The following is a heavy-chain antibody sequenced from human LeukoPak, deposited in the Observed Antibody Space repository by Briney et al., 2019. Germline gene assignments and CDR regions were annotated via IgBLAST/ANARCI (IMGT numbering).Heavy chain of an antibody. Sequence: GASVKVSCKASGYTFTSYGISWVRQAPGQGLVWMGWISAYNGNTNYAQKLQGRVTMTTDTSTSTAYMELRSLRSDDTAVYYCARAGCSSTSCYRYYYYYTDVWGKGTTVTVSS. CDR2: ISAYNGNT. CDR3: ARAGCSSTSCYRYYYYYTDV. J-gene: IGHJ6*03. CDR1: GYTFTSYG. V-gene: IGHV1-18*01. D-gene: IGHD2-2*01.